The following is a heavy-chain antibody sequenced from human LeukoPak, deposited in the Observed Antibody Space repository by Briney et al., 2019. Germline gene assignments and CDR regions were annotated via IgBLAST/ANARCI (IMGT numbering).Heavy chain of an antibody. J-gene: IGHJ4*02. CDR1: GFTFSTYS. CDR3: VRDLDSLAFF. CDR2: ISSSSSTI. V-gene: IGHV3-48*01. Sequence: PGGSLRLSCAASGFTFSTYSMNWVRQAPGKGLEWVSYISSSSSTINYADSVKGRFTISRDNAKDSLYLQMNSLRAEDTAVYYCVRDLDSLAFFWGQGTLVTVSS. D-gene: IGHD1-1*01.